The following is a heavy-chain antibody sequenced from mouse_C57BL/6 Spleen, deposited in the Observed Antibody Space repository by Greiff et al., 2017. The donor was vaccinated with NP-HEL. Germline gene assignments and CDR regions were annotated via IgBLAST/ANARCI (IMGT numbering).Heavy chain of an antibody. CDR1: GYSFTGYY. CDR3: ARGDYYSHYYAMDY. D-gene: IGHD2-12*01. V-gene: IGHV1-42*01. Sequence: VQLQQSGPELVKPGASVKISCKASGYSFTGYYMNWVKQSPEKSLEWIGEINPSTGGTTYNQKFKAKATLTVDKSSSTAYMQLKSLTSEDSAVYYCARGDYYSHYYAMDYWGQGTSVTVSS. CDR2: INPSTGGT. J-gene: IGHJ4*01.